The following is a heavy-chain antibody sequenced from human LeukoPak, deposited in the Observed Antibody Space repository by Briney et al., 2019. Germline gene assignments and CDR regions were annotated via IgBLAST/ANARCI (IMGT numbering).Heavy chain of an antibody. CDR2: IHYSGNT. CDR3: ARLGAGPTYYDFWSGYSSFYFDY. D-gene: IGHD3-3*01. J-gene: IGHJ4*02. V-gene: IGHV4-39*01. CDR1: GGSTSSSNYY. Sequence: SETLSLTCTVSGGSTSSSNYYWGWIRQPPGKGLDWIGGIHYSGNTYYNPSIKSRVTISIDTSKNQFSLKLSSVTAADTAVYYCARLGAGPTYYDFWSGYSSFYFDYWGQGTLVTVSS.